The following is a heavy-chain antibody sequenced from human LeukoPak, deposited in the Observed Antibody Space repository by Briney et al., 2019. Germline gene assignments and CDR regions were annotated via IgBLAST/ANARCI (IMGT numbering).Heavy chain of an antibody. D-gene: IGHD1-26*01. CDR3: ATLSGSYYENDY. CDR1: GYTFTDYY. V-gene: IGHV1-69-2*01. Sequence: ASVKVSCKASGYTFTDYYMHWVQQAPGKGLEWMGRVDPEDGETIYAEKFQGRVTITADTSTDTAYMELSSLRSEDTAVYYCATLSGSYYENDYWGQGTLATVSS. J-gene: IGHJ4*02. CDR2: VDPEDGET.